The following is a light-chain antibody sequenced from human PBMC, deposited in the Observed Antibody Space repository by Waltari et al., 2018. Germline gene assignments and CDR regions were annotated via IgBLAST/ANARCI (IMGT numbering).Light chain of an antibody. CDR3: SSYISRTTPVVFGVV. CDR1: ASDIGGYDY. CDR2: DVN. Sequence: QSALTQPASVSGSPGQSITLSCTGTASDIGGYDYVSWYQQHPGKAPRTLINDVNKRASGVSNRFSGSKSGNTASLTISGLQAEDEAHYHFSSYISRTTPVVFGVVVGGGTKLTVL. J-gene: IGLJ2*01. V-gene: IGLV2-14*03.